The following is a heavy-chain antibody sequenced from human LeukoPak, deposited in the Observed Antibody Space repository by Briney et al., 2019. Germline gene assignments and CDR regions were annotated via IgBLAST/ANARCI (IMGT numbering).Heavy chain of an antibody. V-gene: IGHV4-30-4*08. CDR1: GGSISSGDYY. Sequence: SQTLSLTCTVSGGSISSGDYYWSWIRQPPGKGLEWIGYIYYSGSTYYNPSLKSRVTISVDTSKNQFSLKLSSVTAADTAVYYCARVWVEGFRTSPYFDYWGQGTLVTVSS. CDR2: IYYSGST. CDR3: ARVWVEGFRTSPYFDY. J-gene: IGHJ4*02. D-gene: IGHD1-14*01.